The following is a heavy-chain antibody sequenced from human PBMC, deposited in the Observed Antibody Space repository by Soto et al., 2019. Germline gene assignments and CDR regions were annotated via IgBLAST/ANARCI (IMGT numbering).Heavy chain of an antibody. Sequence: GGSLRLSCAASGFTFRNYAMSWVRQAPGKGLEWVSSISGSGGRTYYADSVKGRFTISRDNSKNTLYLQTNSLRAEDTAVYYCAKGGVDYDFLLEVWSQGTTVIVSS. D-gene: IGHD3-3*01. CDR1: GFTFRNYA. CDR3: AKGGVDYDFLLEV. CDR2: ISGSGGRT. J-gene: IGHJ6*02. V-gene: IGHV3-23*01.